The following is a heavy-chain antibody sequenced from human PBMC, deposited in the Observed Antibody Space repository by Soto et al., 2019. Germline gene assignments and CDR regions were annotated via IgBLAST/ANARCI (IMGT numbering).Heavy chain of an antibody. CDR3: AADAGYQLLSEYYYYGMDV. V-gene: IGHV1-58*01. Sequence: QMQLVQSGPEVKKPGTSVKVSCKASGFTFTSSAVQWVRQARGQRLEWIGWIVVGSGNTNYAQKFQERVTITRDMSTSTACMELSSLRSEDTAVYYCAADAGYQLLSEYYYYGMDVWGQGTTVTVSS. CDR1: GFTFTSSA. CDR2: IVVGSGNT. D-gene: IGHD2-2*01. J-gene: IGHJ6*02.